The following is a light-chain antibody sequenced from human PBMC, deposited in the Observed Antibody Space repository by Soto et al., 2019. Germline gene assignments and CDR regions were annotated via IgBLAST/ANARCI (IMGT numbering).Light chain of an antibody. CDR2: DGS. J-gene: IGLJ1*01. Sequence: QSALTQPASVSGSPGQSITISCTGTSSDVGNYNLFSWYQHHPGKAPKLLIYDGSQRPSGVSNRFSGSKSGDTASLTISWLQAEDEADYYCCSYALSNPYVFGTGTKLTVL. CDR1: SSDVGNYNL. CDR3: CSYALSNPYV. V-gene: IGLV2-23*01.